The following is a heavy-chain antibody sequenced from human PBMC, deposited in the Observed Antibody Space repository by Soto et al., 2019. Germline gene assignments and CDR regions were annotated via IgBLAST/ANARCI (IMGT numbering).Heavy chain of an antibody. CDR1: GFTFSSYW. CDR2: IESDGSTT. V-gene: IGHV3-74*01. Sequence: GGSLRLSCAASGFTFSSYWIHWVRQAPGTGLVWVSRIESDGSTTDYADSVKGRFTISRDNAKNTVYLQMNSLRAEDTAVYYCARGCIEGGGDCYSPDYWGQGTLVTVSS. D-gene: IGHD2-21*02. J-gene: IGHJ4*02. CDR3: ARGCIEGGGDCYSPDY.